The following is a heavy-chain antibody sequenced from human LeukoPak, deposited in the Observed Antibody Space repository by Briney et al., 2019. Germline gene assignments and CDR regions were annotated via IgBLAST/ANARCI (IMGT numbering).Heavy chain of an antibody. D-gene: IGHD1-26*01. CDR2: IKQDGSEK. CDR1: GFTFSSYW. CDR3: AREHSGSFDAFDI. V-gene: IGHV3-7*01. Sequence: GGSLRLSCAASGFTFSSYWMSWVRQAPGKGLEWVDNIKQDGSEKYYVDSVKGRFTISRDNAKNSLYLQMNSLRAEDTAVYYCAREHSGSFDAFDIWGQGTMVTVSS. J-gene: IGHJ3*02.